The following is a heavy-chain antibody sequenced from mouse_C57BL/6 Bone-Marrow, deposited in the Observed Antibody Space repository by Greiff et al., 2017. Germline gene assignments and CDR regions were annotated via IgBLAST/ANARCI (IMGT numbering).Heavy chain of an antibody. Sequence: VQLQQSGPELVKPGASVKISCKASGYSFTGYYMHWVKQSSEKSLEWIGEINPSPGGTSYNQKFKGKATLPVDKSSSTAYMLLKSLTSEDTAVYYCERLTTVVATGYFEYWGQGTTLTVSS. CDR2: INPSPGGT. J-gene: IGHJ2*01. CDR1: GYSFTGYY. CDR3: ERLTTVVATGYFEY. D-gene: IGHD1-1*01. V-gene: IGHV1-43*01.